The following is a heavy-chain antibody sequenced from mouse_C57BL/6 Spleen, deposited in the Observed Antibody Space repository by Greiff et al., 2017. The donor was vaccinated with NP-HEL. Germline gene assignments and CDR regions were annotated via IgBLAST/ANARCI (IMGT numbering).Heavy chain of an antibody. CDR1: GYTFTSYW. V-gene: IGHV1-55*01. CDR2: IYPGSGST. Sequence: QVQLQQPGAELVKPGASVKMSCKASGYTFTSYWITWVKQRPGQGLEWLGDIYPGSGSTNYNEKFKSKATLTVDTSSSTAYMQLSSLTSEDSAVYYSASYETMEITTRDYYAMDYWGQGTSVTVSS. J-gene: IGHJ4*01. CDR3: ASYETMEITTRDYYAMDY. D-gene: IGHD2-4*01.